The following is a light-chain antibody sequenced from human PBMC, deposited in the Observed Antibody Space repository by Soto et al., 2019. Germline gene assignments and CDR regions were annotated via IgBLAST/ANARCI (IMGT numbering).Light chain of an antibody. J-gene: IGLJ1*01. CDR1: SSDIGAYNF. V-gene: IGLV2-14*03. CDR2: DVN. Sequence: QSLLTQPASVSGSSGQSITISCTGTSSDIGAYNFVSWYQQHPGKAPKLMLYDVNIRPSGVSNRFSGSKSGNTASLTISGLQAEDEADYYCCSYASSSTYVFGTGTKVTVL. CDR3: CSYASSSTYV.